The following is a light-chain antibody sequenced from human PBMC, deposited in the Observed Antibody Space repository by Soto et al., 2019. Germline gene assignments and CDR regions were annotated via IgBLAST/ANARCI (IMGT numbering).Light chain of an antibody. CDR3: QSYDSNLNGLYV. V-gene: IGLV1-40*01. CDR2: ANN. J-gene: IGLJ1*01. CDR1: SSNIGTQT. Sequence: QSVLTQPPSVSGAPGQRVTISCTGSSSNIGTQTVHWYQHLPGAAPKVLIYANNNRPSGVPDRFSVSKSGTSASLAITGLQAEDEADYYCQSYDSNLNGLYVFXTGTKVTVL.